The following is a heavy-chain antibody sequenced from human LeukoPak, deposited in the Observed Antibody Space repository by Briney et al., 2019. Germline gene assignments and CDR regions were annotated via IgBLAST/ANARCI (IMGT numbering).Heavy chain of an antibody. D-gene: IGHD4-17*01. Sequence: GGSLRLSCAASGFTFSSYWMSWVRQAPGKGLEWVANIKQDGSEKYYVDSVKGRFTISRDNAKNSLYLQMNSLRAEDTAVYYCARVGGDYGDYKVFIDYWGQGTLVTVSS. CDR2: IKQDGSEK. CDR3: ARVGGDYGDYKVFIDY. V-gene: IGHV3-7*03. J-gene: IGHJ4*02. CDR1: GFTFSSYW.